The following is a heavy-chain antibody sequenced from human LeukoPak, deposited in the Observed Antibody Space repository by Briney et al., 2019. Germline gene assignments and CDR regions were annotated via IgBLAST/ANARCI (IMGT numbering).Heavy chain of an antibody. D-gene: IGHD6-13*01. CDR2: IKSKTDGGTT. V-gene: IGHV3-15*01. CDR3: TTDPNFSSWFVIEY. CDR1: GFTFSNAW. Sequence: PGGSLRPSCAASGFTFSNAWMSWVRQAPGQGLEWVGRIKSKTDGGTTDYAAPVKGRFTMSRDDSKNTLYLQMNSLKTEDTAVYYCTTDPNFSSWFVIEYWGQGTLVTVSS. J-gene: IGHJ4*02.